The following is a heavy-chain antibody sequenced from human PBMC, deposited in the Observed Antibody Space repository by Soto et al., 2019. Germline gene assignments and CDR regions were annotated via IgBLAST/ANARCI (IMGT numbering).Heavy chain of an antibody. CDR3: ARTPGGEKTYYFAY. V-gene: IGHV4-59*08. Sequence: SETLSLTCTVSGGSISSYYWSWIRQPPGKGLEWIGYIYYSGSTNYNPSLKSRVTISVDTSKNQFSLKLSSVTAADTAVYYCARTPGGEKTYYFAYWGQGTLVTVSS. CDR1: GGSISSYY. D-gene: IGHD2-15*01. J-gene: IGHJ4*02. CDR2: IYYSGST.